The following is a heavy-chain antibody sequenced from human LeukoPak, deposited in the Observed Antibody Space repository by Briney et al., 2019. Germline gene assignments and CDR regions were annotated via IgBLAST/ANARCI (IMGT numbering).Heavy chain of an antibody. Sequence: PGGSLRLSCAASGFTFSSYAMHWVRQAPGKGLEWVAVISYDGSNKYYADSVKGRFTISRDNSKNTLYLQMNSLRAEDTAVYYCARERSSWYYFDYWGQGTLVTVSS. CDR3: ARERSSWYYFDY. J-gene: IGHJ4*02. D-gene: IGHD6-13*01. CDR1: GFTFSSYA. CDR2: ISYDGSNK. V-gene: IGHV3-30*01.